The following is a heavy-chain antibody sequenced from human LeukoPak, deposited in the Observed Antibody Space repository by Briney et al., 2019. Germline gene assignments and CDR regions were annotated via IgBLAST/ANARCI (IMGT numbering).Heavy chain of an antibody. V-gene: IGHV3-66*01. CDR1: GFTVSGNY. Sequence: GGSLRLSCAASGFTVSGNYMSWVRQAPGKGLEWVSVFYSGGSTYYADSVKGRFTISRDNSKNTVYLQMNSLRAEDTGVYYCARDGSGNGMDVWGQGTTVTVSS. CDR2: FYSGGST. D-gene: IGHD6-19*01. J-gene: IGHJ6*02. CDR3: ARDGSGNGMDV.